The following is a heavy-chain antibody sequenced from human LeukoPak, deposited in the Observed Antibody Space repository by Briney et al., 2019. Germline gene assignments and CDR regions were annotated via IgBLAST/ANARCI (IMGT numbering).Heavy chain of an antibody. Sequence: GGSLRLSCAVSGFTFSSYWMSWVRQTPGKGLEWVANIKKDGSEKRYVDSVKGRFTISRDSAKNSLYLQMNSLRAEDTAVYYCVREGGSDWYSGWFDPWGQGTLVTVSS. CDR2: IKKDGSEK. D-gene: IGHD6-19*01. V-gene: IGHV3-7*01. CDR1: GFTFSSYW. CDR3: VREGGSDWYSGWFDP. J-gene: IGHJ5*02.